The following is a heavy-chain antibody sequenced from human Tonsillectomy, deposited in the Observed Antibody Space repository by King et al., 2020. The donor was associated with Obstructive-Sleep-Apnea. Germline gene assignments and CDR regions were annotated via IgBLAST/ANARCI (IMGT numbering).Heavy chain of an antibody. Sequence: QLQESGPGLVKPSETLSLTCSVSGYSISSGHYWGWSRQPPGKGLEWIGSVWHSGSTYYSPSLKSRVALSVDTSKNQFSLKLSSVTAADTAVYFCATVPSASPDFDYWGQGTLVTVSS. CDR2: VWHSGST. D-gene: IGHD2-2*01. CDR1: GYSISSGHY. J-gene: IGHJ4*02. V-gene: IGHV4-38-2*02. CDR3: ATVPSASPDFDY.